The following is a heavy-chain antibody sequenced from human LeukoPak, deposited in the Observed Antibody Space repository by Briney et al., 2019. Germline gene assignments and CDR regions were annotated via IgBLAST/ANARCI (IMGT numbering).Heavy chain of an antibody. CDR3: ARDRSGDYGDYVGFFGFDY. D-gene: IGHD4-17*01. CDR2: ISYDGSNK. Sequence: GGSLRLSCPASGFTFSSYAMHWVRQAPGEGLEWVAVISYDGSNKYYADSVKGRLTISRDHSKNTLYLQMNSLRAEDTPVDYCARDRSGDYGDYVGFFGFDYWGQGTLVTVSS. V-gene: IGHV3-30*04. J-gene: IGHJ4*02. CDR1: GFTFSSYA.